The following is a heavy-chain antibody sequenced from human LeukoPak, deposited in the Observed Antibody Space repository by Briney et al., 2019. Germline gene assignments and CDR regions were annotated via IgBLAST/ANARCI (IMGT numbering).Heavy chain of an antibody. CDR3: VSRSDSGWYDY. D-gene: IGHD6-19*01. CDR2: ITYSGDNT. J-gene: IGHJ4*03. V-gene: IGHV3-64D*09. Sequence: GGSLRLSCSASGFTFSSYSMHWVRQAPGKGLEYVSAITYSGDNTYYGDSVKGRFTISRDNSKNTLYLQMSSLRGEDTAMYYCVSRSDSGWYDYWGQGTTVTVSS. CDR1: GFTFSSYS.